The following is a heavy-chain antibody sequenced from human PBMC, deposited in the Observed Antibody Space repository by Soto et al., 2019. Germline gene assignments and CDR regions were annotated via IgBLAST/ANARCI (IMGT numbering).Heavy chain of an antibody. CDR2: INTSGGST. V-gene: IGHV1-46*01. D-gene: IGHD2-15*01. CDR3: ARVYYCSGGSCYGYYYGMDV. CDR1: GYTFTSYY. Sequence: ASVKVSCKASGYTFTSYYMHWVRQAPGQGLEWMGIINTSGGSTSYAQKFQGIVTMTRDTSTSTVYMELSSLRSEDTAVYYCARVYYCSGGSCYGYYYGMDVWGQGTTVTVSS. J-gene: IGHJ6*02.